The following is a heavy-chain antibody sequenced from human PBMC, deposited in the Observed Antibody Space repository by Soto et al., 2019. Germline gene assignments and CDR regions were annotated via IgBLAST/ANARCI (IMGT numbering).Heavy chain of an antibody. CDR2: VSDNGGRT. D-gene: IGHD1-1*01. CDR3: AKDYWNPRYFDN. V-gene: IGHV3-23*01. CDR1: GFTFSNYG. Sequence: EVQLLESGGGSVQPGGSLRLSCAASGFTFSNYGMSWVRQAPGKGLEGVSAVSDNGGRTRYADSVKGRFTNSRDNSQNTLYLKMLSLRADDTAIYYCAKDYWNPRYFDNWGQGTLVTVSS. J-gene: IGHJ4*02.